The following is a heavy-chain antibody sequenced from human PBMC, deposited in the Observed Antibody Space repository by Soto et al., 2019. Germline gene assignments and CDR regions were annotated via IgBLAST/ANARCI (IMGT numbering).Heavy chain of an antibody. J-gene: IGHJ6*02. Sequence: QLQVQESGPGLVKPSETLSLTCTVSGGSVSSSSYSWGWIRQSPGKGLEWIGTIYSSENTYYNPSLLSRVTMSVDTSKNEFSLRLGAVTAADTAVYYCARLNGYCISTNCHGYYGMDVWGQGTTVTVSS. D-gene: IGHD2-2*03. CDR1: GGSVSSSSYS. CDR2: IYSSENT. CDR3: ARLNGYCISTNCHGYYGMDV. V-gene: IGHV4-39*01.